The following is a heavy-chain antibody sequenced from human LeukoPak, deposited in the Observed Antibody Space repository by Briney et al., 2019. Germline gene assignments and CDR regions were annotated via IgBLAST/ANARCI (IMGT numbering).Heavy chain of an antibody. D-gene: IGHD3-22*01. J-gene: IGHJ4*02. CDR3: ARDLRARGYYDSSGYDAGDN. V-gene: IGHV1-69*13. CDR2: IIPVFGTA. CDR1: GGTFSRYG. Sequence: SVKVSCKASGGTFSRYGINWVRQAPGQGLEWMGGIIPVFGTANYAQRFQGRVTITADESTTAAYMELSSLRSEDTAVYYCARDLRARGYYDSSGYDAGDNWGQGTLVIVSS.